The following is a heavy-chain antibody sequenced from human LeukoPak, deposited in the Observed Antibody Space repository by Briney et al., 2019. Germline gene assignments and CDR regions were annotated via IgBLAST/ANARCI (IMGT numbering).Heavy chain of an antibody. CDR1: GFTVSTNY. V-gene: IGHV3-53*01. Sequence: GGSLRLSCAASGFTVSTNYMTWVRQAPGKGLECVSVIYNSSNTYYADSVKGRFTISRDSSKNTLFLQMNSLRAEDTAVYYCARVSYGDWGQGTLVTVSS. CDR2: IYNSSNT. CDR3: ARVSYGD. J-gene: IGHJ4*02. D-gene: IGHD2/OR15-2a*01.